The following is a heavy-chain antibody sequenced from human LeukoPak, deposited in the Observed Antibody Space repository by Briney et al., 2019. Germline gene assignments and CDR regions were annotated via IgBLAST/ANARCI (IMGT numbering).Heavy chain of an antibody. Sequence: SETLSLTCTVSGGSISSNNRYWGWIRQPAGKGLEWIGHIYYSGSIFLNPSLKSRVTISVDTSKNQFSLKLSSVTAADAAFYYCARVPLWFGTGYMDVWGKGTTVIVSS. J-gene: IGHJ6*03. CDR2: IYYSGSI. CDR3: ARVPLWFGTGYMDV. V-gene: IGHV4-39*07. D-gene: IGHD2-21*01. CDR1: GGSISSNNRY.